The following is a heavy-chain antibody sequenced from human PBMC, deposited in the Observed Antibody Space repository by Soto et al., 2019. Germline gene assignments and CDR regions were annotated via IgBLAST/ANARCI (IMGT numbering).Heavy chain of an antibody. CDR1: GYTFTSYY. CDR3: VRECPYSSGWYYFDY. V-gene: IGHV1-46*01. Sequence: GASVKVSCKASGYTFTSYYMHWVRQAPGQGLEWMGIINPSGGSTSYAQKFQGRVTMTRDTTTSTAYMELSSLRSEDTAVYYCVRECPYSSGWYYFDYWGQGTLVTVSS. CDR2: INPSGGST. D-gene: IGHD6-19*01. J-gene: IGHJ4*02.